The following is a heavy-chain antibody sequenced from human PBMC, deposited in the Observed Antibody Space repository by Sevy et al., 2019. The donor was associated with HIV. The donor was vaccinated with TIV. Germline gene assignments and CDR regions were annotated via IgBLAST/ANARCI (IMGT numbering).Heavy chain of an antibody. CDR2: IYYNGST. V-gene: IGHV4-59*12. Sequence: SETLSLTCTVSGGSISSYYWSWIRQPPGKGLEWIGYIYYNGSTNYNPSLKSRLTISVDTSKNQFSLRLSSVTAAATAVYYCARNQTVRGAFPNYFDYWGQGTLVTVSS. J-gene: IGHJ4*02. CDR3: ARNQTVRGAFPNYFDY. CDR1: GGSISSYY. D-gene: IGHD3-10*01.